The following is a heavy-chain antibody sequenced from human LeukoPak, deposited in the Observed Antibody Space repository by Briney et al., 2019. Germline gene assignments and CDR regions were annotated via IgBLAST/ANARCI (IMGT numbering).Heavy chain of an antibody. Sequence: SVKVSCKASGGTFGGYAINWVRQAPGQGLQWVGGIIPMIGTTNFAQKFQGRVTITADASTSTAYMELNSLTSEDTVVYYCARDRAIPKADVFDIWGQGTMVTVSS. CDR3: ARDRAIPKADVFDI. V-gene: IGHV1-69*13. CDR1: GGTFGGYA. CDR2: IIPMIGTT. J-gene: IGHJ3*02.